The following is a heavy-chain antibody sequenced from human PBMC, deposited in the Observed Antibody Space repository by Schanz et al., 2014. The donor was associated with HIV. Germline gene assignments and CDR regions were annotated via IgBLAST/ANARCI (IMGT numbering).Heavy chain of an antibody. CDR1: GFTFNNYA. D-gene: IGHD3-22*01. J-gene: IGHJ4*02. CDR2: ISESGGRT. Sequence: EVQLLESAGGLVQPGGSLRLSCAASGFTFNNYAMTWVRQAPGKGLEWVSSISESGGRTYYADSVNGRFTISRGNSKNTLYLQMTTLRTKDTAVYYCAKPEYDSSGNSQSHFDYWGRGTLVTVSS. CDR3: AKPEYDSSGNSQSHFDY. V-gene: IGHV3-23*01.